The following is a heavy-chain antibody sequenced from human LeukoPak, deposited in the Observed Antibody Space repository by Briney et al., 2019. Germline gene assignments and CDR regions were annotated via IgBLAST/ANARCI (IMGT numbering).Heavy chain of an antibody. J-gene: IGHJ5*02. CDR1: GGSISSSSYY. D-gene: IGHD1-26*01. Sequence: PSETLSLTCTVSGGSISSSSYYWGWIRQPPGKGLEWIGSIYYSGSTYYNPSLKSRVTISVDTSKNQFSLKLSSVTAADTAVYYCARRLYSGSYDWFDPWGQGTLVTVSS. CDR2: IYYSGST. V-gene: IGHV4-39*01. CDR3: ARRLYSGSYDWFDP.